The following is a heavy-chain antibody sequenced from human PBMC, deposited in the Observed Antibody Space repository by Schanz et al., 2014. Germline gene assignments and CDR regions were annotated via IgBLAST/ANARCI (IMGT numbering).Heavy chain of an antibody. D-gene: IGHD6-13*01. V-gene: IGHV3-21*02. Sequence: EVRLVESGGGLVQPGGSLRLSCEASGFDFNSYSMTWVRQAPGKGLETFSSISSSSSYIYYADSVKGRFTISRDNAKNSLYLQMNSLRAEDTAVYYCARVRRRIATPSTPSFRNYYYYAMDVWGQGTTVTVSS. CDR3: ARVRRRIATPSTPSFRNYYYYAMDV. CDR2: ISSSSSYI. J-gene: IGHJ6*02. CDR1: GFDFNSYS.